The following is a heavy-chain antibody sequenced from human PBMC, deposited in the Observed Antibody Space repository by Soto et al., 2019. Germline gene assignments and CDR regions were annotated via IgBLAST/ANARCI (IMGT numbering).Heavy chain of an antibody. CDR1: EFTFSSYW. CDR3: AMFIVVGVATSPDSFDY. D-gene: IGHD2-15*01. J-gene: IGHJ4*02. Sequence: GGSLRLSCAASEFTFSSYWMSWVRQAPGKGLEWVANIKQDGSQKYYVDSVKGRFTIFRDNAKNSLYLQRNSLRAEDTAVYYCAMFIVVGVATSPDSFDYWVQGTLVTVSS. V-gene: IGHV3-7*01. CDR2: IKQDGSQK.